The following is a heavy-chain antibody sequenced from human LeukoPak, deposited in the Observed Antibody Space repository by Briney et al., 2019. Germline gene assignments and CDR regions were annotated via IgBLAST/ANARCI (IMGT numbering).Heavy chain of an antibody. J-gene: IGHJ4*02. CDR1: RFTFSTYG. D-gene: IGHD1-26*01. CDR2: ISYDGSNK. Sequence: GGSLRLSCAASRFTFSTYGMHWFRQAPGKGLEWVAVISYDGSNKYYADSVKGRFTISRDNAKNSLYLQMNSLRAEDTAVYYCAREPSGTLDYWGQGTLVTVSS. CDR3: AREPSGTLDY. V-gene: IGHV3-30*03.